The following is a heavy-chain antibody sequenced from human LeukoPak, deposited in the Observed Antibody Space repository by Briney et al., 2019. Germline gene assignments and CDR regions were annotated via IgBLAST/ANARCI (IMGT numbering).Heavy chain of an antibody. J-gene: IGHJ4*02. D-gene: IGHD6-6*01. Sequence: GGSLRLSCAASGFTVSSNYMSWVRQAPGKGLVWVSRINTDGSSTTYADSVKGRFTISRDNAKNTLYLQMNSLRAEDTAVYYCTRAHQFSSSLETDYWGQGTLVTVSS. V-gene: IGHV3-74*01. CDR1: GFTVSSNY. CDR3: TRAHQFSSSLETDY. CDR2: INTDGSST.